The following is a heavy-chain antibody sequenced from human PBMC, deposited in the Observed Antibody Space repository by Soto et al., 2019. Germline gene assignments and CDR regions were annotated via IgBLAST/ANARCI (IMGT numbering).Heavy chain of an antibody. CDR3: AGGPRGVYGNDY. Sequence: EVQLVESGGVLVQPGGSLRLSCAASGFTFSNDWMHWVRQAAGKGLGWVSRINMDGSSTNYADSVKGRFTISRDNAKNTLYLQMNSLRVDDTAIYFCAGGPRGVYGNDYWGQGALVTVSS. D-gene: IGHD2-8*02. CDR1: GFTFSNDW. CDR2: INMDGSST. J-gene: IGHJ4*02. V-gene: IGHV3-74*01.